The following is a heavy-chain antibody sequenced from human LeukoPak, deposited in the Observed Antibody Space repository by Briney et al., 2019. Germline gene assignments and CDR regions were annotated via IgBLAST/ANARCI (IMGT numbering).Heavy chain of an antibody. CDR2: GYYRGST. CDR1: GGSIKTNY. J-gene: IGHJ5*02. D-gene: IGHD5-12*01. CDR3: AREGDPGSGYNYGNWLDP. V-gene: IGHV4-59*01. Sequence: PSETLSLTCTVSGGSIKTNYWSWIRQPPGKGLEWIGYGYYRGSTNYNPSLKSRVTISVDTSKNQFSLKLNSVTTADTAVYYCAREGDPGSGYNYGNWLDPWGQGTLVTVSS.